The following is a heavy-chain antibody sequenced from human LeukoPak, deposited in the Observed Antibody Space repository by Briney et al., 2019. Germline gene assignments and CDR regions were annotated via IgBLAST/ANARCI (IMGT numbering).Heavy chain of an antibody. CDR1: GGSISSYY. Sequence: PSETLSLTCTVSGGSISSYYWSWIRQPPGKGLEWIGYIYYSGSTNYNPSLKRRVTISVDTSKNQFSLKLSSVTAADTAVYYCARGLRYFDWLSHNWFDPWGQGTLVTVSS. J-gene: IGHJ5*02. D-gene: IGHD3-9*01. CDR3: ARGLRYFDWLSHNWFDP. CDR2: IYYSGST. V-gene: IGHV4-59*08.